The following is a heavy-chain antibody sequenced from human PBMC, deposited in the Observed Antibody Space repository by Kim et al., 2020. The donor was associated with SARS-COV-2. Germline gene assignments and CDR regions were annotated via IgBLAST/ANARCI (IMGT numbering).Heavy chain of an antibody. CDR1: GGSISSYY. CDR2: IYTSGST. V-gene: IGHV4-4*07. CDR3: ARGLYLSPVDYGMDV. J-gene: IGHJ6*02. D-gene: IGHD3-16*02. Sequence: SETLSLTCTVSGGSISSYYWSWIRQPAGKGLEWIGRIYTSGSTNYNPSLKSRVTMSVDTSKNQFSLKLSSVTAADTAVYYCARGLYLSPVDYGMDVWGQGTTVTVSS.